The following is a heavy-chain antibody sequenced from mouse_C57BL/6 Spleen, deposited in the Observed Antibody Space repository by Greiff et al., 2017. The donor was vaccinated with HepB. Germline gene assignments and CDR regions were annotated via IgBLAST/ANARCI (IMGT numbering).Heavy chain of an antibody. D-gene: IGHD2-14*01. J-gene: IGHJ4*01. CDR3: ARYRIGWGYAMDY. V-gene: IGHV1-4*01. Sequence: QVQLQQSGAELARPGASVKMSCKASGYTFTSYTMHWVKQRPGQGLEWIGYINPSSGYTKYNQKFKDKATLTADKSSSTAYMQLSSLTSEDSAVYYCARYRIGWGYAMDYWGQGTSVTVSS. CDR1: GYTFTSYT. CDR2: INPSSGYT.